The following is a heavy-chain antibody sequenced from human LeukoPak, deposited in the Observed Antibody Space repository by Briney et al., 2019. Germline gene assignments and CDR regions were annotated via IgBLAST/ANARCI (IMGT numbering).Heavy chain of an antibody. CDR2: IIPIFGTA. D-gene: IGHD3-3*01. Sequence: ASVKVSCKASGGTFSSYAIGWVRQAPGQGLEWMGGIIPIFGTANYAQKFQGRVRITTDESTSTAYMELSSLRSEDTAVYYCATVLRFLEWLIRPLDAFDIWGQGTMVTVSS. CDR1: GGTFSSYA. CDR3: ATVLRFLEWLIRPLDAFDI. V-gene: IGHV1-69*05. J-gene: IGHJ3*02.